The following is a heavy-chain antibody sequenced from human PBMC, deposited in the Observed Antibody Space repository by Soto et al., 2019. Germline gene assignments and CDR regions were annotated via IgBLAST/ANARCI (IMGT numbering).Heavy chain of an antibody. D-gene: IGHD6-13*01. CDR1: GGTFSSYT. CDR3: ARDGGYSTIEKDGMDV. J-gene: IGHJ6*02. V-gene: IGHV1-69*12. CDR2: IIPIFGTS. Sequence: QIQLVQSGAEVKKPGSSVKVSCRASGGTFSSYTIGWVRQAPGQGLEYMGGIIPIFGTSNYAQKFQGRVTSTADESTSTASLELSSLRSEDTAVYYCARDGGYSTIEKDGMDVWGQGTTVTVSS.